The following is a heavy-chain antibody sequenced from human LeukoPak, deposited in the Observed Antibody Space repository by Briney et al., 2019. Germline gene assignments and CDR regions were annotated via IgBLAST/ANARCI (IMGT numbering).Heavy chain of an antibody. Sequence: GGSLRLSCAASGFTFSSYSMSWVRPAPGKGREWVSSISSSSSYIYYADSVKGRFTISRDNAKNSLYLQMNSLRVEDTAVYYCARVGYRGTYTDFDYWGQGTLVTVSS. V-gene: IGHV3-21*01. J-gene: IGHJ4*02. CDR1: GFTFSSYS. CDR3: ARVGYRGTYTDFDY. D-gene: IGHD1-26*01. CDR2: ISSSSSYI.